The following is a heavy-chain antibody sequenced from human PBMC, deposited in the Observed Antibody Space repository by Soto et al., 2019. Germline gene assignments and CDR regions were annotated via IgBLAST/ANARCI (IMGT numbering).Heavy chain of an antibody. V-gene: IGHV4-31*03. CDR3: ARDSGAQGFDY. CDR2: IYYSGST. Sequence: SETLSLTCTVSGGSISSGGYYWSWIRQHPGKGLERIGYIYYSGSTYYNPSLKSRVTISVDTSKNQFSLKLSSVTAADTAVYYCARDSGAQGFDYWGQGTLVTVSS. J-gene: IGHJ4*02. CDR1: GGSISSGGYY.